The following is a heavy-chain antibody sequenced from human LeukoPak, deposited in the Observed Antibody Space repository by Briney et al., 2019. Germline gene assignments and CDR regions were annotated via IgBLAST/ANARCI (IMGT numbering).Heavy chain of an antibody. D-gene: IGHD3-9*01. V-gene: IGHV1-18*01. J-gene: IGHJ5*02. CDR1: GYTFTSYG. CDR3: AREDYDILTGYPKFDP. CDR2: ISAYNGNT. Sequence: ASVKVSCKTSGYTFTSYGTSWVRQAPGQGLEWMGWISAYNGNTNYAQKLQGRVTMTTDTSTSTAYMELRSLRSDDTAVYYCAREDYDILTGYPKFDPWGQGTLVTVSS.